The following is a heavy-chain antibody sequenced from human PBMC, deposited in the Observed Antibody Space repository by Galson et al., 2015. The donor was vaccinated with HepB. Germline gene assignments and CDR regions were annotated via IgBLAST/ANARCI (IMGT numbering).Heavy chain of an antibody. J-gene: IGHJ4*02. V-gene: IGHV3-30*04. CDR2: ISYDGSNK. Sequence: SLRLSCAASGFTFSSYAMHWVRQAPGKGLEWVAVISYDGSNKYYADSVKGRFTISRDNSKNTLYLQMNSLRAEDTAVYYCARSEGDSSGWYFDYWGQGTLVTVSS. CDR3: ARSEGDSSGWYFDY. CDR1: GFTFSSYA. D-gene: IGHD6-19*01.